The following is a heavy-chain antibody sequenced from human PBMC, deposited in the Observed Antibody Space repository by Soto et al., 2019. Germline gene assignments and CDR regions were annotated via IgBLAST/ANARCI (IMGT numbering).Heavy chain of an antibody. D-gene: IGHD4-17*01. V-gene: IGHV1-8*01. J-gene: IGHJ6*03. CDR2: MNPNSGNT. CDR3: ARNSAVTTPPLYYYYDYMDV. Sequence: QVQLVQSGAEVKKPGASVKVSCKASGYTFTSYDINWVRQATGQGLEWMGWMNPNSGNTGYAQKFQGRVTMTRNTSISKAYMELSSLRSEDTAVYYCARNSAVTTPPLYYYYDYMDVWGKGTTVTVSS. CDR1: GYTFTSYD.